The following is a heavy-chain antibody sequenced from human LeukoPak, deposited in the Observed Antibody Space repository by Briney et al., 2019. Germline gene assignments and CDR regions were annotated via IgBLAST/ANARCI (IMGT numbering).Heavy chain of an antibody. Sequence: SETLSLTCTVAGGSISSYYWSWIRQPPGKGLEWIGEINHSGSTNYNPSLKSRVTISVDTSKNQFSLKLSSVTAADTAVYYCARERYLYGSGSYRRSDYYYGMDVWGQGTTVTVSS. CDR3: ARERYLYGSGSYRRSDYYYGMDV. CDR1: GGSISSYY. D-gene: IGHD3-10*01. V-gene: IGHV4-34*01. CDR2: INHSGST. J-gene: IGHJ6*02.